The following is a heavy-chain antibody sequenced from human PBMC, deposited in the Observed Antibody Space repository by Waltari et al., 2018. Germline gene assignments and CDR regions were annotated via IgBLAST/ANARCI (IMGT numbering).Heavy chain of an antibody. CDR3: ARDWEGERPNFDY. V-gene: IGHV3-7*04. CDR1: GISFSSYW. Sequence: EVQLVESGGGLVEPGGSVRLSCVASGISFSSYWMSWVRQAPGKGLEWVADIKEDGSKEYYLGSVKGRFTISRDNAKNSVYLQMNSLRPEDTAVYYCARDWEGERPNFDYWGQGTLVTVSS. D-gene: IGHD1-26*01. CDR2: IKEDGSKE. J-gene: IGHJ4*02.